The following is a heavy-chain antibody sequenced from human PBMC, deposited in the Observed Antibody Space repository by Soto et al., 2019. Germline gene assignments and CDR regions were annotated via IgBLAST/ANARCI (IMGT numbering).Heavy chain of an antibody. Sequence: SETLSLTCSFPGGSINDFYWSWIRQSPGKGLEWMGYVYYSASTNYKPSLNYNPSLKSRVTISLDTSRNQFSLKLSSMSAADTSVYYCAHYDFRDGSHDAFDVWGRGTMVTVSS. CDR3: AHYDFRDGSHDAFDV. J-gene: IGHJ3*01. V-gene: IGHV4-59*01. D-gene: IGHD3-3*01. CDR1: GGSINDFY. CDR2: VYYSAST.